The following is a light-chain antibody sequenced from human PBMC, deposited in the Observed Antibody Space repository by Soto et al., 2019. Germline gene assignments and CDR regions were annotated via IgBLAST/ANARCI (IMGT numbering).Light chain of an antibody. Sequence: QSVLTQPPSASGTPGQRVTISCSGSSSNIGSNAVNWHQQLPGTAPKLLIYSNDQRPSGVPDRFSGSKSGTSASLAISGLQSEDEADYYWAAWDDSLNAPVFGGGTKLTVL. CDR3: AAWDDSLNAPV. J-gene: IGLJ2*01. V-gene: IGLV1-44*01. CDR2: SND. CDR1: SSNIGSNA.